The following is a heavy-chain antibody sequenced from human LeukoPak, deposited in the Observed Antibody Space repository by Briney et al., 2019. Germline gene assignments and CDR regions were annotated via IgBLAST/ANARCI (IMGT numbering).Heavy chain of an antibody. V-gene: IGHV4-39*01. CDR3: AIQRGYCSGGSCYGMFDY. Sequence: PSETLSLTCTVSGDSISSSNYYRGWIRQPPGRGLEWIGSIHYSGSIYYNPSLKSRVTISVDTSKNQFSLKLTSVTAADTAVYYCAIQRGYCSGGSCYGMFDYWGQGTLVTVSS. CDR2: IHYSGSI. CDR1: GDSISSSNYY. D-gene: IGHD2-15*01. J-gene: IGHJ4*02.